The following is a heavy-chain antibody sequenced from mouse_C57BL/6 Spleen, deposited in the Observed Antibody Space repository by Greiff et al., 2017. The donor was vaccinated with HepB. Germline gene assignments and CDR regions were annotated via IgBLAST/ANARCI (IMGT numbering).Heavy chain of an antibody. CDR1: GYTFTDYN. Sequence: EVKLQESGPELVKPGASVKMSCKASGYTFTDYNMHWVKQSHGKSLEWIGYINPNNGGTSYNQKFKGKATLTVNKSSSTAYMELRSLTSEDSAVYYCAINYGNPLYYAMDYWGQGTSVTVSS. V-gene: IGHV1-22*01. D-gene: IGHD2-1*01. J-gene: IGHJ4*01. CDR2: INPNNGGT. CDR3: AINYGNPLYYAMDY.